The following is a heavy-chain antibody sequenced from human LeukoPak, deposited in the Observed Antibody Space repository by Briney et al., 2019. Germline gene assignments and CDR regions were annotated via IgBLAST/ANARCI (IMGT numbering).Heavy chain of an antibody. J-gene: IGHJ6*03. CDR1: GYTFTSYG. V-gene: IGHV1-18*01. D-gene: IGHD6-13*01. CDR3: AKSSSWYTRSPYYYYYYMDV. CDR2: ISAYNGNT. Sequence: ASVKVSCKASGYTFTSYGISWVRQAPGQGLEWMGWISAYNGNTNHAQKLQGRVTMTTDTSTSTAYMELRSLRSDDTAVYYCAKSSSWYTRSPYYYYYYMDVWGKGTTVTVSS.